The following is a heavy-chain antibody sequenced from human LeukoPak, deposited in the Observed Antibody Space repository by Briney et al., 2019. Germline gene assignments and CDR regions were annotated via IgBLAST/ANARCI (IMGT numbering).Heavy chain of an antibody. D-gene: IGHD2-15*01. Sequence: TLSLTCTVSGGSISSGDYYWSWIRQPPGKGLEWIGYIYYSGSTYYNPSLKSRVTIPVDTSKNQFSLKLSSVTAADTAVYYCARGVAHYYYYGMDVWGQGTTVTVSS. CDR1: GGSISSGDYY. CDR2: IYYSGST. J-gene: IGHJ6*02. CDR3: ARGVAHYYYYGMDV. V-gene: IGHV4-30-4*01.